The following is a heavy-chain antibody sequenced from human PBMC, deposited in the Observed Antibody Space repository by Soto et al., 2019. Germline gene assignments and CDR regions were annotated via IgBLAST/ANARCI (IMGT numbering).Heavy chain of an antibody. D-gene: IGHD5-12*01. J-gene: IGHJ4*02. CDR1: GFTFSSYG. V-gene: IGHV3-33*01. Sequence: QVQLVESGGGVVQPGRSLRLSCAASGFTFSSYGMHWVRQAPGKGLEWVAVIWYDGSNKYYADSVKGRFTISRDNSKNTLYLQMNSLRAEDTAVYYCARDSRERVATISGSIDYWGQGTLVTVSS. CDR2: IWYDGSNK. CDR3: ARDSRERVATISGSIDY.